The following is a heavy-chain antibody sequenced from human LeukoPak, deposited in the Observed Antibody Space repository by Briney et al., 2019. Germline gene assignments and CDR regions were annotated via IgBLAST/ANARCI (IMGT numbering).Heavy chain of an antibody. CDR1: GFTFSNYD. J-gene: IGHJ4*02. V-gene: IGHV3-33*01. CDR3: VGYNYALRFDY. D-gene: IGHD5-18*01. Sequence: GGSLRLSCAASGFTFSNYDMNWVRQAPGKGLELVSVIWYDGSNKYYADSVKGRFTISRDNSKTTLYLQMNSLRAEDTAVYYCVGYNYALRFDYWDQGTLVTVSS. CDR2: IWYDGSNK.